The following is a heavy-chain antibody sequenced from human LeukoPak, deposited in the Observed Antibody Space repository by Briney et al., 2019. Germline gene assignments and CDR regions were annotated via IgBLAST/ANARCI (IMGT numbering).Heavy chain of an antibody. CDR3: ARDQYGLGYGSLFDY. Sequence: GGSLRLSCEASGFTFRSYTMNWVRQAPGKGLEWVSSISSSSSYIYYADSVKGRFTISRDNAKKSLYLEMNSLRAEDTAVYYCARDQYGLGYGSLFDYWGQGTLVTVSS. CDR2: ISSSSSYI. CDR1: GFTFRSYT. J-gene: IGHJ4*02. D-gene: IGHD3-10*01. V-gene: IGHV3-21*04.